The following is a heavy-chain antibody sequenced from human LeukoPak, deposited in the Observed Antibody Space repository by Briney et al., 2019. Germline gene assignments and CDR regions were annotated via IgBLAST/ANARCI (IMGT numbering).Heavy chain of an antibody. D-gene: IGHD2-2*01. V-gene: IGHV4-61*02. Sequence: SQTLSLTCTVSGGSISSGSYYWSWIRQPAGKGLEWIGRIYTSGSTNYNPSLKSRVTISVDTSKNQFSLKLSSVTAADTAVYYCARGGGGYCSSTSCMGFIYDAFDIWGQGTMVTVSS. CDR1: GGSISSGSYY. J-gene: IGHJ3*02. CDR3: ARGGGGYCSSTSCMGFIYDAFDI. CDR2: IYTSGST.